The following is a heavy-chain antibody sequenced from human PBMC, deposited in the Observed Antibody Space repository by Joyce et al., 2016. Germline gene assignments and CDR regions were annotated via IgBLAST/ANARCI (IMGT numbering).Heavy chain of an antibody. CDR3: VREYTSAGFGY. J-gene: IGHJ4*02. V-gene: IGHV1-69*18. Sequence: QVQLVQSGAAVKKPGSSVKVSCKASGGTFSSYAINWVRLAPGQGLEWMGRIVPLLGTPKYGPTWQGRVTITTDELTSTYYMELNSLNSEDTAVYYCVREYTSAGFGYWGQGTLVTVSA. D-gene: IGHD6-25*01. CDR2: IVPLLGTP. CDR1: GGTFSSYA.